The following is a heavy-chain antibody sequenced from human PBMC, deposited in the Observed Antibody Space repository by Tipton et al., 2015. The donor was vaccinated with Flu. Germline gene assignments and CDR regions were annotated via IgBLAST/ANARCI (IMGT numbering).Heavy chain of an antibody. CDR3: AKDGWDTSGWYPFDY. D-gene: IGHD6-19*01. J-gene: IGHJ4*02. Sequence: SLRLSCAASGFTFRTNGMHWVRQAPGKGLEWVAFIRHDESDKYYADSVKGRFTISRDNSKNALHLQTSSLRPEDTAVYYCAKDGWDTSGWYPFDYWGQGTLVTVSA. V-gene: IGHV3-30*02. CDR1: GFTFRTNG. CDR2: IRHDESDK.